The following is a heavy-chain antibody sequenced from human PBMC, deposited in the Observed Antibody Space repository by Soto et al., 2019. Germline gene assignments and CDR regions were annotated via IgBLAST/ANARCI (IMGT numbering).Heavy chain of an antibody. D-gene: IGHD3-3*01. Sequence: QVQLVESGGGVVQPGSSLRLSCAASGFTFSSYGMHWVRQAPGKGLEWVAVIWYDGSNKYYADSVKGRFTISRDNSKNTLYLQMNSLRAEDTAVYYCARDRPRFLEWLLHGTDAFDIWGQGTMVTVSS. CDR1: GFTFSSYG. J-gene: IGHJ3*02. V-gene: IGHV3-33*01. CDR2: IWYDGSNK. CDR3: ARDRPRFLEWLLHGTDAFDI.